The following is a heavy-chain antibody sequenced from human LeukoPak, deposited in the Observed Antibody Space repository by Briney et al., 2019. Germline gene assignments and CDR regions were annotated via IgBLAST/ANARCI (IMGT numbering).Heavy chain of an antibody. Sequence: GGSLGLSCVASGLPIGDFAMHWVRQAPGKGLEWVSLISGDGVSTFYADSVKGRFSISRDNSKNSLSLEMNSLRTEDTAMYYCARESGKFDYWGQGTLVAVSS. CDR1: GLPIGDFA. J-gene: IGHJ4*02. CDR2: ISGDGVST. CDR3: ARESGKFDY. V-gene: IGHV3-43*02.